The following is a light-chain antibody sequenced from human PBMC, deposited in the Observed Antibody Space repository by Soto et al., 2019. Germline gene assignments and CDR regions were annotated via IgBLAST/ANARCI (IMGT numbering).Light chain of an antibody. CDR1: SSDIGRYNY. CDR2: DVT. Sequence: QSALTQPASVSGSPGQSIAISCTGTSSDIGRYNYVSWYQQHPGKAPKLLIYDVTGRPSGVSNRFSGSKSGNTASLTISGLQAEDEADYYCSSYTTNSRAVFGGGTQLTVL. J-gene: IGLJ7*01. CDR3: SSYTTNSRAV. V-gene: IGLV2-14*03.